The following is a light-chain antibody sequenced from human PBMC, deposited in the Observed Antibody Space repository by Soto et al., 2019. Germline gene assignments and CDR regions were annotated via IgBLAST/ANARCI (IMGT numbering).Light chain of an antibody. CDR1: SSDVGGYNY. CDR3: SSYTSSSTPV. V-gene: IGLV2-14*01. J-gene: IGLJ1*01. CDR2: DVS. Sequence: QSVLTQPVSVSGSPGQSITISCTGTSSDVGGYNYVSWYQQHPGKAPKLMIYDVSNRPSGVSNRFSGSKSGNTASLTISGLQAEDEADYYCSSYTSSSTPVFGTGTKVTVL.